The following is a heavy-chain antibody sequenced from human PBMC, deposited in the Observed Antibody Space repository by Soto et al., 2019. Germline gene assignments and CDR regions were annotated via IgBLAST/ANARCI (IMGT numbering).Heavy chain of an antibody. CDR2: ISGSGGTT. J-gene: IGHJ5*02. CDR3: SKGGGSSCYFSYS. V-gene: IGHV3-23*01. Sequence: GGSLRLSCAASGFTFSSSAMSWVRQAPGKGLEWVSTISGSGGTTYYADSVKGRFTISRDSSKNTLYLQMNSLRAEDTAVYYCSKGGGSSCYFSYSWGQGTLVT. CDR1: GFTFSSSA. D-gene: IGHD6-6*01.